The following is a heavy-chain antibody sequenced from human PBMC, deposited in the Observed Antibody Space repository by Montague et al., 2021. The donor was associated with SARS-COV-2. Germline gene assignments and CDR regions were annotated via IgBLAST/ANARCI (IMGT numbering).Heavy chain of an antibody. D-gene: IGHD5-24*01. J-gene: IGHJ4*02. Sequence: SETLSLTCTVSGGSISSHYWSWIRQPPGKGLEWIGYIYYSGSTNYNPSLKSPVTISVDTSKNQFSLKLSSVTAADTAVYYCARGDVEMAIIKSGGPFYHFDYWGQGTLVTVSS. CDR3: ARGDVEMAIIKSGGPFYHFDY. CDR1: GGSISSHY. V-gene: IGHV4-59*11. CDR2: IYYSGST.